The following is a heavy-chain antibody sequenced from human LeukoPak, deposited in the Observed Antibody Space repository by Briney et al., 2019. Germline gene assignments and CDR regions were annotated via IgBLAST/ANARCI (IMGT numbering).Heavy chain of an antibody. V-gene: IGHV3-15*01. CDR3: AASLGLLPYYFDY. J-gene: IGHJ4*02. CDR1: GFTFNKAW. D-gene: IGHD2-15*01. Sequence: GGSLRLSCAASGFTFNKAWMSWVRQAPGKGLEWIGHVKKKTDGGTTDYAAPVKGRFTISRDDSKNTLYLQMNSLETEDTAVYYCAASLGLLPYYFDYWGQGTLVTVSS. CDR2: VKKKTDGGTT.